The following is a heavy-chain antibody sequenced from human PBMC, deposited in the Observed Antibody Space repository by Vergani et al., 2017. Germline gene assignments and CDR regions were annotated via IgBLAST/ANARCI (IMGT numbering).Heavy chain of an antibody. D-gene: IGHD3-10*01. J-gene: IGHJ5*02. Sequence: QVQLVQSGAEVKKPGSSVKVSCKASGGTFSSYTISWVRQAPGQGLEWMGRIIPILGIANYAQKFQGRVTITADKSTSTAYMELSSLRSEETAVYYCAREGRNDYGSGSYTPPGFPFDPWGQGTLVTVSS. CDR1: GGTFSSYT. CDR2: IIPILGIA. V-gene: IGHV1-69*08. CDR3: AREGRNDYGSGSYTPPGFPFDP.